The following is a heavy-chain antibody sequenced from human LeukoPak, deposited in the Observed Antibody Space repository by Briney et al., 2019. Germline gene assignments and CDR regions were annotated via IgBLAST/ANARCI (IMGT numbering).Heavy chain of an antibody. V-gene: IGHV1-18*01. D-gene: IGHD2-21*02. Sequence: ASVKVSCKASGYTFTSYGISWVRQAPGQGLEWMGWISAYNGNTNYAQKLQGRVTMTRDTSTSTVYMELSSLRSEDTAVYYCARESYCGGDCYSDVDYWGQGTLVTVSS. CDR1: GYTFTSYG. CDR2: ISAYNGNT. J-gene: IGHJ4*02. CDR3: ARESYCGGDCYSDVDY.